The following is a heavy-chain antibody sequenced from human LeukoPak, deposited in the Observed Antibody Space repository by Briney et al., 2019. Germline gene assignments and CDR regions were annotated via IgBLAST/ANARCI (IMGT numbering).Heavy chain of an antibody. CDR1: GLTFTNAW. D-gene: IGHD6-25*01. J-gene: IGHJ4*02. V-gene: IGHV3-15*01. CDR3: ATAPGYCGSAPFDY. CDR2: IKSKAEGGTT. Sequence: GRSLRLSCAVSGLTFTNAWMDWVRQAPGKSLEWVGRIKSKAEGGTTDYAAPVEGRFSVSRDDSKNTLFLQMDSLKSDDTALYYCATAPGYCGSAPFDYWGQGTLVTVSS.